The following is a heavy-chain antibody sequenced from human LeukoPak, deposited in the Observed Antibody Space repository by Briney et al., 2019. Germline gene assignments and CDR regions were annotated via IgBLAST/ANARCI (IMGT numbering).Heavy chain of an antibody. CDR3: ARRSSSSRWFDP. D-gene: IGHD6-6*01. J-gene: IGHJ5*02. Sequence: SETLSLTCTVSGDSISSYGWSWIRQPPGKGLEWIGYIYYSGSTNYNPSLKSRVTISLDTSKNQFSLKLSSVTAADTAVYYCARRSSSSRWFDPWGQGTLVTVSS. CDR1: GDSISSYG. V-gene: IGHV4-59*01. CDR2: IYYSGST.